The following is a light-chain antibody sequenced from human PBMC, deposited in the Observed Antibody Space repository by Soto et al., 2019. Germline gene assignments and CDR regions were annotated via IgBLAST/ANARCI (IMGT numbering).Light chain of an antibody. V-gene: IGKV1-5*01. CDR2: DVS. CDR1: QTINNW. CDR3: QQYNTFWT. Sequence: DIQMTQSPSTLSASVGDRVTITCRASQTINNWLAWYQRKPGKAPKLLIYDVSTLGSGVPSRFSGSGSGTDFTLTISGLQPDDSATYYCQQYNTFWTFGQWTKVDIK. J-gene: IGKJ1*01.